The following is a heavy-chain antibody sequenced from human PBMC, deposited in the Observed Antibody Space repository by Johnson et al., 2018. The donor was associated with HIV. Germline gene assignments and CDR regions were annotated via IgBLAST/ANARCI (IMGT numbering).Heavy chain of an antibody. CDR1: GFTFSSYA. CDR2: ISKDGANN. Sequence: QVQLVESGGGVVQPGRSLRLSCAASGFTFSSYAMHWVRQAPGKGLDRVAVISKDGANNYHADSVKGRFTISRDNSKNTLYLQRNSLRAEDTAVYYCARRGYSSSGGAFDIWGQGTMVTVSS. V-gene: IGHV3-30*04. CDR3: ARRGYSSSGGAFDI. J-gene: IGHJ3*02. D-gene: IGHD6-6*01.